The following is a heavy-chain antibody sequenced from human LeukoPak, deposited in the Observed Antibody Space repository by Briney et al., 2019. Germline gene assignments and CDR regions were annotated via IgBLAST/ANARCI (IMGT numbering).Heavy chain of an antibody. Sequence: SQTLSLTCAVSGDSVPSNSVTWNWIRQSPSRGLEWLGRTYYRSTWYNDYAVSVRGRITVNPDTSKNQFSLHLNSVTPEDTAVYYGARRLTQYDCFDPWGQGILVTVSS. CDR1: GDSVPSNSVT. V-gene: IGHV6-1*01. J-gene: IGHJ5*02. D-gene: IGHD2-2*01. CDR2: TYYRSTWYN. CDR3: ARRLTQYDCFDP.